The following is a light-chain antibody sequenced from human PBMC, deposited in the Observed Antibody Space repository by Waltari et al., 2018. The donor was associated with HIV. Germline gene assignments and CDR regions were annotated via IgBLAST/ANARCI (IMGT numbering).Light chain of an antibody. V-gene: IGLV2-14*01. Sequence: QSALTQPASMSGSPGQSITISCTGTHNAIGSSDFVSWYQQHPGDTPQLIIFGVTRRPSGVSSRFSGSKSGNTASLIISGLQADDEADYYCSSYTNRQTLAFGGGTKLTVL. CDR1: HNAIGSSDF. CDR2: GVT. J-gene: IGLJ3*02. CDR3: SSYTNRQTLA.